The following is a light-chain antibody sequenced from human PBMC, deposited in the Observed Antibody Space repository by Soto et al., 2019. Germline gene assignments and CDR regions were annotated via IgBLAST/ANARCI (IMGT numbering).Light chain of an antibody. Sequence: DIQMTQSPSSLSASVGDRVTITCRASQSISSYLNWFQQKPGKAPKLLISAASTLQSGVPSRFSASGSGTHFTLTISSLQSEDFATYYCQQTYTNPLFTFGPGTKVDIK. V-gene: IGKV1-39*01. CDR1: QSISSY. CDR2: AAS. CDR3: QQTYTNPLFT. J-gene: IGKJ3*01.